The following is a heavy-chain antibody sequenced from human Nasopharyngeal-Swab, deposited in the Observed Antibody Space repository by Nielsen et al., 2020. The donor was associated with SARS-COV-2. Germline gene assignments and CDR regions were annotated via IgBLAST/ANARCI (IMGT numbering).Heavy chain of an antibody. CDR3: AKDRDSGDDSDDYYHYYGMDV. CDR1: GFTFRSYA. D-gene: IGHD5-12*01. Sequence: LSLTCAASGFTFRSYAISWVRQAPGKGLEWVSVISGSDYTTYYADSVKGRFTISRDNSKNTVNLQMNSLRVEDTAIYYCAKDRDSGDDSDDYYHYYGMDVWGQGTTVTVFS. CDR2: ISGSDYTT. V-gene: IGHV3-23*01. J-gene: IGHJ6*02.